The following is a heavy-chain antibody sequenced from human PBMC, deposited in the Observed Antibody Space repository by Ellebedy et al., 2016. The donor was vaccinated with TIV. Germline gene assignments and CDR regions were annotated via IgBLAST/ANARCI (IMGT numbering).Heavy chain of an antibody. J-gene: IGHJ4*02. V-gene: IGHV3-74*01. D-gene: IGHD3-16*01. CDR3: VKDGTYDYGDY. Sequence: GESLKISCAASGLAFSNYWMHWVRQVPGKGLVWVARIYNDGTSTSYAESVQGRFTISRDNAKNTLYWEMNRLRVDDTAVYYCVKDGTYDYGDYWGQGALVTVSS. CDR1: GLAFSNYW. CDR2: IYNDGTST.